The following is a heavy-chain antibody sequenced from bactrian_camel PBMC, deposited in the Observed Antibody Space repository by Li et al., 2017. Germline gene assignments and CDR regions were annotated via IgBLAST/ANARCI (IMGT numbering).Heavy chain of an antibody. V-gene: IGHV3S1*01. Sequence: VQLVESGGGSVQAGGSLRLSCAASEFTFSSHWMYWVRQAPGKGLDWVSAIDGGGTTDYADSLKGRFTISKDNAENTLYLQMNSLKPEDTAIYYCAAVRYGGSWYPLCRARSADFGYWGQGTQVTVS. CDR3: AAVRYGGSWYPLCRARSADFGY. CDR2: IDGGGTT. CDR1: EFTFSSHW. D-gene: IGHD6*01. J-gene: IGHJ6*01.